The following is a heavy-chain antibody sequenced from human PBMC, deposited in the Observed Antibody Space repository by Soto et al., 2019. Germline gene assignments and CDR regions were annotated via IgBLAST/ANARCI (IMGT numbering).Heavy chain of an antibody. Sequence: SETLSLTCTVSGGSISSYYWSWIRQPPGKGLEWIGYIYYSGSTNYNPSLKSRVTISVDTSKNQFSLKLSSVTAADTAVYYCAREKQFHEYGDYVRWFDPWGQGTLVTVSS. CDR3: AREKQFHEYGDYVRWFDP. V-gene: IGHV4-59*01. D-gene: IGHD4-17*01. CDR2: IYYSGST. J-gene: IGHJ5*02. CDR1: GGSISSYY.